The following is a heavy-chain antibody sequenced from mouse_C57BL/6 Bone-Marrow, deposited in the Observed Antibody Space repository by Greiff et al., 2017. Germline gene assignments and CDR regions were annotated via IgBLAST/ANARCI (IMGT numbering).Heavy chain of an antibody. Sequence: VQLQQSGAELARPGASVKLSCKASGYTFTSYGISWVKQRTGQGLEWIGEIYPRSGNTYYNEKFKGKATLTADKSSSTAYMELRSLTSEDSAVYFCARDGYDYDWFAYWGQGTLVTVSA. D-gene: IGHD2-4*01. V-gene: IGHV1-81*01. J-gene: IGHJ3*01. CDR1: GYTFTSYG. CDR2: IYPRSGNT. CDR3: ARDGYDYDWFAY.